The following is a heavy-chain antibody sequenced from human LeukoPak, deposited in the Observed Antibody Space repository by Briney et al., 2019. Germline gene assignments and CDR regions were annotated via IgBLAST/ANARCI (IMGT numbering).Heavy chain of an antibody. CDR3: VKVDGRVGRVTYFDY. CDR2: ITTNGRGT. V-gene: IGHV3-64D*09. CDR1: GFTFSDFA. J-gene: IGHJ4*02. D-gene: IGHD1-26*01. Sequence: AGSLRLSCSASGFTFSDFAMHWVRQAPGKGLEYVSGITTNGRGTYYADSVKARFTISRDNSKNTLYLQMNSLGPEDTAVYYCVKVDGRVGRVTYFDYWGRGTLVTVSS.